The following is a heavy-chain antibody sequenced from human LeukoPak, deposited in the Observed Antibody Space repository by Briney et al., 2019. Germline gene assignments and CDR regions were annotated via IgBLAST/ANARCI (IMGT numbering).Heavy chain of an antibody. CDR2: IASGGGANS. Sequence: GGTLTLSCAASGFTFSSYEMNWVRQAPRKGLEWVSYIASGGGANSFYSESVKGRFTISRDNAKNSLYLHLNSLRAADTGVYYCARIGTTTRGPAGLDVWGQGTTVTVSS. CDR3: ARIGTTTRGPAGLDV. J-gene: IGHJ6*02. CDR1: GFTFSSYE. D-gene: IGHD2/OR15-2a*01. V-gene: IGHV3-48*03.